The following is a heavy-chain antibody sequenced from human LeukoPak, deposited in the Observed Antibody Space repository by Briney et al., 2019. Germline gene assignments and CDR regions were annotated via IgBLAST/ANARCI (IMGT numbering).Heavy chain of an antibody. V-gene: IGHV3-23*01. Sequence: GGSLRLSCAASGFTFSSYAMSWVRQAPGKGLEWVSAISGSGGSTYYADSVKGRFTISRDNSKNTLYLQMNSLRAEDTAVYYCAKKYYFDSSGPEGAFDIWGQGTMVTVSS. J-gene: IGHJ3*02. CDR3: AKKYYFDSSGPEGAFDI. CDR2: ISGSGGST. CDR1: GFTFSSYA. D-gene: IGHD3-22*01.